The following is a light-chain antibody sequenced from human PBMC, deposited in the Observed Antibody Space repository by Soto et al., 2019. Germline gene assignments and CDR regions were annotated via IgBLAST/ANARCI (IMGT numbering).Light chain of an antibody. J-gene: IGLJ2*01. V-gene: IGLV1-44*01. CDR3: AVWDGSLHGVV. Sequence: QSVLTQPPSVSGTPGQRVTISCSGSNSNIGVNTVNWYQQLPGTAPKLLIYGNNQRPSGVPDRFSGSKSGTSVSLAISGLQSEDEADYYCAVWDGSLHGVVFGGGTKLTVL. CDR1: NSNIGVNT. CDR2: GNN.